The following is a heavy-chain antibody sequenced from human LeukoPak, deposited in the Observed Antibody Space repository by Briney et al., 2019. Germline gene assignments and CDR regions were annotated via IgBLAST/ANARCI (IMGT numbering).Heavy chain of an antibody. CDR3: ASRLMGYDFWSGYQTLLDY. V-gene: IGHV1-69*13. D-gene: IGHD3-3*01. CDR2: IIPIFGTA. Sequence: ASVKVSCKASGGTFSSSSISWVRQAPGQGLEWMGGIIPIFGTANYAQKFQGRVTITADESTSTAYMELSSLRSEDTAVYYCASRLMGYDFWSGYQTLLDYWGQGTLVTVSS. CDR1: GGTFSSSS. J-gene: IGHJ4*02.